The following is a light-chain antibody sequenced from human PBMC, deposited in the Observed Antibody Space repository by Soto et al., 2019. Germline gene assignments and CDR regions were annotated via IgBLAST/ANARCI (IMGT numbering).Light chain of an antibody. CDR2: EVT. CDR1: SSDVGSYDR. Sequence: QSALTQPPSVSGSPGQSVTISCTGTSSDVGSYDRVSWYQQPPGTAPKLIIYEVTNRPSGVPDRFSGSKSGNTASLTISGLQAEDEADYYCCSYTSSNTYVFGTATKLTVL. V-gene: IGLV2-18*02. J-gene: IGLJ1*01. CDR3: CSYTSSNTYV.